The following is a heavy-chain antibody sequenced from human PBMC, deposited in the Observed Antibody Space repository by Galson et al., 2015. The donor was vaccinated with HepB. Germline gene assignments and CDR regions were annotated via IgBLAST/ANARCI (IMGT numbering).Heavy chain of an antibody. D-gene: IGHD6-13*01. V-gene: IGHV3-11*06. CDR3: ARVWITEAAGTFDF. CDR1: GFTLDNYF. Sequence: SLRLSCAASGFTLDNYFMTWIRQAPGKGLEWLSYISGSGDHTPYADSVKGRFTISRDNAKNSLYLQMNSLGAEDTAVYYCARVWITEAAGTFDFWGQGTLVTVTS. J-gene: IGHJ4*02. CDR2: ISGSGDHT.